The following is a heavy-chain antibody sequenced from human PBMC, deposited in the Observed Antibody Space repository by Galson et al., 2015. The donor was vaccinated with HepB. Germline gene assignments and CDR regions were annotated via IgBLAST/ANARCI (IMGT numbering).Heavy chain of an antibody. CDR3: ATYIRSPYTFDY. CDR2: IIPLFGTT. CDR1: GGTFSSFS. J-gene: IGHJ4*02. D-gene: IGHD3-16*01. V-gene: IGHV1-69*13. Sequence: SVKVSCKASGGTFSSFSISWVRQAPGQGLEWMGNIIPLFGTTEYAQKFQGRVAITADESTSTAYMELSSLRSEDTAVYYCATYIRSPYTFDYWGQGTLVTVSS.